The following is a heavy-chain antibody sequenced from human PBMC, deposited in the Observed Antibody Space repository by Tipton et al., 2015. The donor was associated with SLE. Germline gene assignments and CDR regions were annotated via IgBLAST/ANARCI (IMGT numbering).Heavy chain of an antibody. CDR2: INTDGSDA. CDR1: GFTFVRYW. J-gene: IGHJ3*01. D-gene: IGHD3-16*01. V-gene: IGHV3-74*01. CDR3: TRDSPLRDHALNAFDV. Sequence: SLRLSCAASGFTFVRYWMHWVRQAPGKGLVWVSRINTDGSDAVYADSVNGRFTVSRDNVKNTMYLDMNSLKAEDTAVYYCTRDSPLRDHALNAFDVWGRGTVVTVSS.